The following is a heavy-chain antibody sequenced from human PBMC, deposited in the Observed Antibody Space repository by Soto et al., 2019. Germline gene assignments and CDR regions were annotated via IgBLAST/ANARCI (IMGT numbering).Heavy chain of an antibody. CDR2: IKEDGAEK. Sequence: GGSLRLSCAASGFTFSSYWMSWVRQAPGKGLEWVASIKEDGAEKYYVDSVEGRFTISRDNAENSLYLHMNSLRAEDTAIYYCAKDQSNSNPLYYFDFWGPGTLVTVSS. CDR3: AKDQSNSNPLYYFDF. D-gene: IGHD3-22*01. V-gene: IGHV3-7*03. J-gene: IGHJ4*02. CDR1: GFTFSSYW.